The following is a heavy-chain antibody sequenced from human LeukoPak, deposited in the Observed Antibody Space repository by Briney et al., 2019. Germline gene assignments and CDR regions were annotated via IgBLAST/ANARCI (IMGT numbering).Heavy chain of an antibody. Sequence: SETLSLTRTVSGGSISIYYWNWIRQPPGKGLEWIGYIYNSGSSTIYNPSLKSRVTISVDTSKNQFSLRLSSMTAADTAVYFCVRDRELTYWGQGTLVTVSS. CDR3: VRDRELTY. CDR2: IYNSGSST. V-gene: IGHV4-59*01. CDR1: GGSISIYY. J-gene: IGHJ4*02. D-gene: IGHD3-10*01.